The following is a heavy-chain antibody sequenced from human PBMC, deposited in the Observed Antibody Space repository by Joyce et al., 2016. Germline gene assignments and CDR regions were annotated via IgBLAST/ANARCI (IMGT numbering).Heavy chain of an antibody. Sequence: EVQLVQSGAEVKKPGESLRISCKGYGYGFTSYWITWVRQMPGKGLGCKGRIDPSYSYTRYSRSFHGHAVISPDKSINTAYQQWDNLTASDTAIYYCARVVSVTYGPGMDGWGQGTTVTVSS. CDR3: ARVVSVTYGPGMDG. CDR2: IDPSYSYT. V-gene: IGHV5-10-1*03. D-gene: IGHD4-17*01. J-gene: IGHJ6*02. CDR1: GYGFTSYW.